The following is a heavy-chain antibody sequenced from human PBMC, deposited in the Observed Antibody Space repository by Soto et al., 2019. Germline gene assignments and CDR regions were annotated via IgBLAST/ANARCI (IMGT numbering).Heavy chain of an antibody. V-gene: IGHV1-18*01. Sequence: ASVKVSCKASGYTFSSYSINWVRQAPGQGLEWMGWISAYNGDTNYAQKVQGRATMTADTPTSTVYMELRSLRFDDTAVYYCARDWGPHYMDVWGKGTTVTVSS. D-gene: IGHD3-16*01. CDR1: GYTFSSYS. J-gene: IGHJ6*03. CDR2: ISAYNGDT. CDR3: ARDWGPHYMDV.